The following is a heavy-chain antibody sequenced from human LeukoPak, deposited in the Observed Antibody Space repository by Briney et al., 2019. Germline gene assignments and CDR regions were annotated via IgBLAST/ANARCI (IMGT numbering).Heavy chain of an antibody. CDR2: ISGSGGST. V-gene: IGHV3-23*01. D-gene: IGHD3-16*02. CDR3: AKGRPALIDY. CDR1: GFTFSSYA. J-gene: IGHJ4*02. Sequence: GGSLRLSCAASGFTFSSYAMSWLRQAPGKGLEWVSAISGSGGSTCYADSVKGRFTISRDNSKNTLYLQMNRLRAEDTAVYYCAKGRPALIDYWGQGTLVTVSS.